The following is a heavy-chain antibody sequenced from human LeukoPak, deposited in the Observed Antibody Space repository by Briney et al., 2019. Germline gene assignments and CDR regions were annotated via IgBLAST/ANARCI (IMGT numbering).Heavy chain of an antibody. D-gene: IGHD1-26*01. CDR3: SRESGAFCPFGY. V-gene: IGHV3-23*01. CDR1: GFTLSSYA. Sequence: GGSLRLSCAASGFTLSSYAMSWVRQAPGKGLEWVSAISGSGGSTYYADSVKGRFTISRDNSKNTLYLQMNSLRAEDTAVYYCSRESGAFCPFGYWGQGTLVIVPP. CDR2: ISGSGGST. J-gene: IGHJ4*02.